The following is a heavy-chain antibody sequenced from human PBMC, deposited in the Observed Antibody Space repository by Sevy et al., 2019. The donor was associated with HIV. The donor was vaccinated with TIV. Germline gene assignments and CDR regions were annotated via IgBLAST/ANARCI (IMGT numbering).Heavy chain of an antibody. D-gene: IGHD5-12*01. CDR1: GFSLSTSGVG. CDR3: AYALSWLQGVDY. Sequence: SGPTLVNPTQTLTLTCTFSGFSLSTSGVGVGWIRQPPGKALEWLALIYWDDDKRYSPSLKSRLTITKDTSKNQVVLTMTTMDPVDTATYYCAYALSWLQGVDYWGQGTLVTVSS. CDR2: IYWDDDK. J-gene: IGHJ4*02. V-gene: IGHV2-5*02.